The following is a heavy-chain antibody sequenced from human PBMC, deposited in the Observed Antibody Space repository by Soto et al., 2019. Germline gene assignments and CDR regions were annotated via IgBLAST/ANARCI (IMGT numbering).Heavy chain of an antibody. CDR2: INHSGST. J-gene: IGHJ6*02. CDR3: ARGFIAAAGKDGDGMDV. V-gene: IGHV4-34*01. Sequence: ASETLSLTCAVYGGSFSGYYWSWIRQPPGKGLEWIGEINHSGSTNYNPSLKSRVTISVDTSKNQFSLKLSSVTAADTAVYYCARGFIAAAGKDGDGMDVWGQGTTVTVSS. CDR1: GGSFSGYY. D-gene: IGHD6-13*01.